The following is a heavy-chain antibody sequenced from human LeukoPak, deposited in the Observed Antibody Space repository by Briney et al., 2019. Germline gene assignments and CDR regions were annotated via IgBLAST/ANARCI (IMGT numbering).Heavy chain of an antibody. D-gene: IGHD5-18*01. CDR2: ISYDGSNE. J-gene: IGHJ4*02. CDR3: ARDETKRGYSYGTSPFDY. CDR1: GFTFSSFP. Sequence: PGTSLRLPCAASGFTFSSFPMHWVRQAPGKGLEWVALISYDGSNEYYADSVKGRFTISRDNSKNTLYLQMNSLRAEDTAVYYCARDETKRGYSYGTSPFDYWGQGTLVTVSS. V-gene: IGHV3-30*04.